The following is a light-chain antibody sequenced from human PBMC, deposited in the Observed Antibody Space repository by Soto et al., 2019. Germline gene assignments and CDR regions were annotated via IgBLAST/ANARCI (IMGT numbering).Light chain of an antibody. CDR2: KAS. Sequence: DIQMTQSPSTLSASVGDRVTITCRASQSISSWLAWYQQKPGKAPKLLIYKASSLESGVPSRFSGSGSGTEFTVTISSLQPDDFATYYCQQYNSYSVTFGPGTKVEIK. CDR1: QSISSW. V-gene: IGKV1-5*03. J-gene: IGKJ1*01. CDR3: QQYNSYSVT.